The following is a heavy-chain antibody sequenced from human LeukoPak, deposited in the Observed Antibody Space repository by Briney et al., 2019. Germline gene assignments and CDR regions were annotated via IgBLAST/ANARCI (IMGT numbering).Heavy chain of an antibody. CDR1: GYTFTGYY. D-gene: IGHD6-6*01. Sequence: ASVKVSCKASGYTFTGYYMHWVRQAPGQGLEWMGWINPNSGGTNYAQKFQGRVTMTRDTSISTAYMELSRLRSDDTAVYYCARVFEYSSSSAYYYYYMDVWGKGTTVTVSS. CDR3: ARVFEYSSSSAYYYYYMDV. CDR2: INPNSGGT. V-gene: IGHV1-2*02. J-gene: IGHJ6*03.